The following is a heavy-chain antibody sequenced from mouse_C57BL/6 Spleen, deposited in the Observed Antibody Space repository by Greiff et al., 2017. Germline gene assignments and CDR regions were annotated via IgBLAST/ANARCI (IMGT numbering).Heavy chain of an antibody. CDR1: GYTFTSYW. J-gene: IGHJ4*01. CDR3: ARGLLRLYYAMDY. V-gene: IGHV1-64*01. CDR2: IHPNSGSN. Sequence: QVQLQQPGAELVKPGASVKLSCKASGYTFTSYWMHWVKQRPGQGLEWIGMIHPNSGSNNYNEKFTSKGTLTVDKSSSTAYRQLSSLTAEDSAVYYCARGLLRLYYAMDYWGQGTSVTVSS. D-gene: IGHD2-3*01.